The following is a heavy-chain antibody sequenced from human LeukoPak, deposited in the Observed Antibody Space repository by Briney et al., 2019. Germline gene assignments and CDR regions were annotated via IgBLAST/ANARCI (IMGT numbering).Heavy chain of an antibody. V-gene: IGHV3-48*01. Sequence: GGSLRLSCAASGFTFSSYSMNWVRQAPGKGLEWVSYISSSSSTIYYADSVKGRFTISRDNAKNSLYLQMNSLRAEDTAVYCCARLLWFGEGDYWGQGTLVTVSS. CDR2: ISSSSSTI. CDR3: ARLLWFGEGDY. J-gene: IGHJ4*02. D-gene: IGHD3-10*01. CDR1: GFTFSSYS.